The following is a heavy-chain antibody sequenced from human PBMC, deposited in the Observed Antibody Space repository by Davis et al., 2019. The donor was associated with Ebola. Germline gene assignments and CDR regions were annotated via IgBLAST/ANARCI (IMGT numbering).Heavy chain of an antibody. CDR3: ARGYYDSSGYRY. J-gene: IGHJ4*02. V-gene: IGHV1-46*01. Sequence: AASVKVSCKESGYTFTTYYMHWVRQAPGKGLEWLGIINPTGGSTTYAQKFQGRVTMTRDTSTSTVYMKLSSLRSEDTAVYFCARGYYDSSGYRYWGQGTLVTVSS. D-gene: IGHD3-22*01. CDR1: GYTFTTYY. CDR2: INPTGGST.